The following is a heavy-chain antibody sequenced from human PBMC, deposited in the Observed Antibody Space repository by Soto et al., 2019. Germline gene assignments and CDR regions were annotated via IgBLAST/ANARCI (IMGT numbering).Heavy chain of an antibody. CDR3: ARGDATKIVVTTYYAMDV. Sequence: QVQLVQSGAEVKKPGSSVKVSCKASGSSLSNYGISWVRQAPGQGLEWMGAIIPVFGTPNYAQKFQDRVTITADESTTTVYMEVRSLTFEDTAVYYCARGDATKIVVTTYYAMDVWGQGTTVTVSS. CDR1: GSSLSNYG. J-gene: IGHJ6*02. V-gene: IGHV1-69*12. CDR2: IIPVFGTP. D-gene: IGHD3-22*01.